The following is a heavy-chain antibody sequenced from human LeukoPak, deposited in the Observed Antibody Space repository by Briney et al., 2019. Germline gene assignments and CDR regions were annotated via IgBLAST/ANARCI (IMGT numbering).Heavy chain of an antibody. V-gene: IGHV4-4*08. CDR2: IYTSGST. CDR1: GGSISSYY. J-gene: IGHJ4*02. Sequence: SETLSLTCTVSGGSISSYYWSWIRQPPGKGLEWIGYIYTSGSTNYNPSLKSRVTMSVDTSKNQFSLKLSSVTAADTAVYYCARVGNLPEAWGQGTLVTVSS. D-gene: IGHD4-23*01. CDR3: ARVGNLPEA.